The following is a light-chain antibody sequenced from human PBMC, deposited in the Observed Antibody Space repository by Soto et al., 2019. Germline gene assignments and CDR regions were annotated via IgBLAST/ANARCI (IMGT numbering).Light chain of an antibody. CDR2: AGS. J-gene: IGKJ3*01. Sequence: DIQMTQSPSSLSAFVGDRVTITCRASQSVVDYLNWYQQKPGKAPKLLIYAGSSLQSGVPSRFSGSGSGTDFTLTINSLQPEDLATYFCQQSYRMPFTFGPGTKVDLK. V-gene: IGKV1-39*01. CDR3: QQSYRMPFT. CDR1: QSVVDY.